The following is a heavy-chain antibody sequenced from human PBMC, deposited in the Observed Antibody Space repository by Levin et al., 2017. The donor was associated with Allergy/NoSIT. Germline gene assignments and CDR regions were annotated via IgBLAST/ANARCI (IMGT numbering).Heavy chain of an antibody. D-gene: IGHD3-9*01. Sequence: ASVKVSCKASGGTFSSYAISWVRQAPGQGLEWMGGIIPIFGTANYAQKFQGRVTITADESTSTAYMELSSLRSEDTAVYYCARDFYGYFDWLSGNAFDIWGQGTMVTVSS. J-gene: IGHJ3*02. CDR1: GGTFSSYA. CDR3: ARDFYGYFDWLSGNAFDI. V-gene: IGHV1-69*13. CDR2: IIPIFGTA.